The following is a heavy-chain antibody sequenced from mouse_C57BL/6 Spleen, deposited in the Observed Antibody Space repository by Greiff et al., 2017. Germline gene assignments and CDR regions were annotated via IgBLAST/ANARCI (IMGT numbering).Heavy chain of an antibody. J-gene: IGHJ4*01. Sequence: QVQLKESGAELVRPGASVKLSCKASGYTFTDYYINWVKQRPGQGLEWIARIYPGSGNTYYNEKFKGKATVTAEKSSSTAYMHLSSLTSEDSAVYFCARCYYGTEYYAMDYWGQGTSVTVSS. CDR2: IYPGSGNT. D-gene: IGHD1-1*01. CDR3: ARCYYGTEYYAMDY. CDR1: GYTFTDYY. V-gene: IGHV1-76*01.